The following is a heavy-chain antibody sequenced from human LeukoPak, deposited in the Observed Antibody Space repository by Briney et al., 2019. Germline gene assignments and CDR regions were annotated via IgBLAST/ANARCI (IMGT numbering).Heavy chain of an antibody. CDR2: INPSSGTT. CDR3: ARAIGSSWYSTLDY. J-gene: IGHJ4*02. V-gene: IGHV1-46*01. D-gene: IGHD3-22*01. CDR1: GYTFTSYY. Sequence: VSVKVSCKTSGYTFTSYYMHWVRQAPGQGLEWMGIINPSSGTTTYAQKFQGRVTMTRDTSTSTVYMEVSSLRSEDTAMYYCARAIGSSWYSTLDYWGQGILVAVSS.